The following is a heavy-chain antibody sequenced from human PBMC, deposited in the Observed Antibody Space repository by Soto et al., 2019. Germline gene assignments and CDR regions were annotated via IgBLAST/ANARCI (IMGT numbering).Heavy chain of an antibody. CDR3: ARDTLIRYSSGSRGYWLDP. V-gene: IGHV1-18*01. CDR1: GYTFTSYG. CDR2: ISAYNGNT. Sequence: QVQLVQSGAEVKKPGASVKVSCKASGYTFTSYGISWVRQAPGQGLEWMGWISAYNGNTNYAQKLQGRVTMTTDTSTSTAYMELRSLRSDDTAVYYCARDTLIRYSSGSRGYWLDPWGQGTLVTVSS. J-gene: IGHJ5*02. D-gene: IGHD6-19*01.